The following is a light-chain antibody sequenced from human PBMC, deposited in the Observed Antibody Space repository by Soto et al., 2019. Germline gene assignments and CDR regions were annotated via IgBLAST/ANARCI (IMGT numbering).Light chain of an antibody. CDR3: QQHGSSPPSWT. J-gene: IGKJ1*01. Sequence: ETVLTQSPGTLSLSPGERATLFCRASQSLSSSYLAWYQQKPGQAPRLLIYGASSRATGIPDRFSGSGSGTDFTLTISRLGSEDFAVYYCQQHGSSPPSWTFGQGTKVEIK. CDR2: GAS. V-gene: IGKV3-20*01. CDR1: QSLSSSY.